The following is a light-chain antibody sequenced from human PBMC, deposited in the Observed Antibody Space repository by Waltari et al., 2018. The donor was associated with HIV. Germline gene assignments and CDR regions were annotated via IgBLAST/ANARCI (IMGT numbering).Light chain of an antibody. CDR2: SNN. Sequence: QSVLTQPPSASGTPGQRLSISCSGSSSNIGSNIVNWYQQLPGTAPKPLIYSNNQRPSGVPDRFSGSKSGTSASLAISGLQSEDEADYYCAAWDDSLNAWVFGGGTKLTVL. CDR3: AAWDDSLNAWV. V-gene: IGLV1-44*01. J-gene: IGLJ3*02. CDR1: SSNIGSNI.